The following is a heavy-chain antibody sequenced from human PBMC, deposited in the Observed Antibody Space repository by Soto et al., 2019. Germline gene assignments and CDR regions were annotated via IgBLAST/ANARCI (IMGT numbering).Heavy chain of an antibody. D-gene: IGHD3-10*01. CDR2: INAGNGNT. CDR1: GYTFTSYA. J-gene: IGHJ4*02. V-gene: IGHV1-3*05. CDR3: ARSPGGPMTPGDY. Sequence: VQLVQSGAEEKKPGASVKVSCKASGYTFTSYAMHWVRQAPGQRLEWMGWINAGNGNTKYSQKFQGRVTITRDTSASTDYMELSSLRSEDTAVYYCARSPGGPMTPGDYWGQGTLVTVSS.